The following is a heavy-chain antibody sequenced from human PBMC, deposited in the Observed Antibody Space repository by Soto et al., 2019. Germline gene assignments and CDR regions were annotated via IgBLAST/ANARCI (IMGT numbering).Heavy chain of an antibody. V-gene: IGHV2-26*01. CDR2: IFSNDDK. CDR3: ARIWRAGGAQLWFDP. Sequence: QVTLKESGPVLVKPTETLTLTCTVSGFSLSDARMGVSWIRQPPGKALEWLAHIFSNDDKFYSTSLQNRLTIYNDASRSQVILTMTNMDPVDTAAYYCARIWRAGGAQLWFDPWGQGTLVTVSS. J-gene: IGHJ5*02. CDR1: GFSLSDARMG. D-gene: IGHD1-1*01.